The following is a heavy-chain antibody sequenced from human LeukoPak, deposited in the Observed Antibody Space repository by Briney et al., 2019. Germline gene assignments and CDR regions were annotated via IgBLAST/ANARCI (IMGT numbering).Heavy chain of an antibody. CDR3: ARAYYSSSWVWFDP. CDR1: GYIFTDYY. J-gene: IGHJ5*02. CDR2: VNPNSGGT. V-gene: IGHV1-2*04. Sequence: ASVKVSCKASGYIFTDYYIHWVRQAPGQGLEWMGWVNPNSGGTNYAQKFQGWVTMTRDTSISTAYMELSRLRSDDTAVYYCARAYYSSSWVWFDPWGQGTLVTVSS. D-gene: IGHD6-13*01.